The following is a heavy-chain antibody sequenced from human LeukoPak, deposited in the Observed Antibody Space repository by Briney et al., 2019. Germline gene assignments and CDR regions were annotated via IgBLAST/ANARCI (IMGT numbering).Heavy chain of an antibody. Sequence: GGSLRLSCAASGFTVSTKYMSWARQAPGKGLEWVSVIYSGGSTEYADSVKGRFTISRDNSKNTLYLQMNSLRAEDTAVYYCATRTHSGNYIGYFDYWGQGTLVTVSS. CDR2: IYSGGST. CDR3: ATRTHSGNYIGYFDY. V-gene: IGHV3-66*01. D-gene: IGHD1-26*01. J-gene: IGHJ4*02. CDR1: GFTVSTKY.